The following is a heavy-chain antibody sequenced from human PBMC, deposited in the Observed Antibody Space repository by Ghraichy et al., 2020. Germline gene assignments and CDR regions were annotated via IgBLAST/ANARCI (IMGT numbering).Heavy chain of an antibody. CDR2: ISYDGSNN. V-gene: IGHV3-30-3*01. Sequence: SLRLSCAASGFSFSIYPIHWVRQAPGKGLEWVAAISYDGSNNYYTDSVKGRFTISRDNSKNTMSLQMNSLRAEDTAVYYCARGGKSTSWYGNGMDVWGQGTTVTVSS. D-gene: IGHD6-13*01. CDR3: ARGGKSTSWYGNGMDV. CDR1: GFSFSIYP. J-gene: IGHJ6*02.